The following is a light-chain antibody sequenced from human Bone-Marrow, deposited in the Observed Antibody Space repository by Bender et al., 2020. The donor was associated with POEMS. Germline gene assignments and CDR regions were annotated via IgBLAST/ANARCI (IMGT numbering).Light chain of an antibody. Sequence: SYVLTQPPSVSVAPGKTASITCGGNNIGSKSVHWYQQKPGQAPVLVVNDDSDRPSGIPERFSGSNSGNTATLTISGTQAMDEADYYCQAWDSSTLYVFGTGTKVTVL. CDR2: DDS. CDR1: NIGSKS. J-gene: IGLJ1*01. V-gene: IGLV3-21*03. CDR3: QAWDSSTLYV.